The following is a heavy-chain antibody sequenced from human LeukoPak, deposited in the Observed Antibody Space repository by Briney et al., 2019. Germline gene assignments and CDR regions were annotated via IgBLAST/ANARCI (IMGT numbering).Heavy chain of an antibody. V-gene: IGHV1-2*02. CDR2: INPNNGGT. D-gene: IGHD3-22*01. J-gene: IGHJ4*02. CDR3: ARAPFDYYDSSGLIDY. CDR1: GYTFTGYY. Sequence: ASVKVSCKTSGYTFTGYYIHWVRQAPGQGLEWMGWINPNNGGTNYAQHFQGRVTLTRDTSISTAYMELSSLRSDDTAVYYCARAPFDYYDSSGLIDYWGQGTLVTVSS.